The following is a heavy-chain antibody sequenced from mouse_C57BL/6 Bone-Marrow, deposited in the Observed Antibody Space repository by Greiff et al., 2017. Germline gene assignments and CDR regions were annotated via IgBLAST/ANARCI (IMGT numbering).Heavy chain of an antibody. V-gene: IGHV1-50*01. CDR2: IDPSDSYT. D-gene: IGHD1-1*01. J-gene: IGHJ3*01. Sequence: QVQLQQPGAELVKPGASVKLSCKASGYTFTSYWMQWVKQRPGQGLEWIGEIDPSDSYTNYNQNFKGKATLTVDTSSSTAYMQLSSLTSEDSAVYYCAREAYYGSSYPFPYWGQGTLVTVSA. CDR3: AREAYYGSSYPFPY. CDR1: GYTFTSYW.